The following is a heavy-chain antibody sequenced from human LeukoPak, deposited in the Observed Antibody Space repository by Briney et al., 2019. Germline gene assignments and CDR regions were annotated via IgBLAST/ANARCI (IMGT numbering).Heavy chain of an antibody. V-gene: IGHV4-39*01. CDR2: IYYSGST. Sequence: PSETLSLTCTVSGGSISSSSYYWGWIRQPPGKGLEWIGSIYYSGSTYYNPSLKSRVTISVDTSKNQFSLKLSSVTAADTAVYYCARLSAALRLAQQGVDYWGQGTLVTVSS. CDR1: GGSISSSSYY. CDR3: ARLSAALRLAQQGVDY. D-gene: IGHD6-13*01. J-gene: IGHJ4*02.